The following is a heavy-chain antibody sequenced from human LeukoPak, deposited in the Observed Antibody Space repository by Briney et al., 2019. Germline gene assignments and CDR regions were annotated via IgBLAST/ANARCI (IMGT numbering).Heavy chain of an antibody. V-gene: IGHV4-59*08. Sequence: KPSETLSLTCTVSGGSISSYYWSWIRQPPGKGLEWIGYIYYSGSTNYNPSLKSRVTISVDTSKNQSSLKLSSVTAADTAVYYCASNVVPAAIGGEEPFGAFDIWGQGTMVTVSS. CDR2: IYYSGST. J-gene: IGHJ3*02. CDR3: ASNVVPAAIGGEEPFGAFDI. CDR1: GGSISSYY. D-gene: IGHD2-2*01.